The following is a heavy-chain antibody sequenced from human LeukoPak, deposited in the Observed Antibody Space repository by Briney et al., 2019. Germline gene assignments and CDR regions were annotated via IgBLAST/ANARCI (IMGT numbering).Heavy chain of an antibody. CDR2: IRYDGSNK. J-gene: IGHJ4*02. Sequence: GGSLRLSCAASGFTFSSYGMHWVRQAPGKGLEWVAFIRYDGSNKYYADSVKGRLTISRDNSKNTLYLQMNSLRAEDTAVYYCAKVGYTIFGVVSGAFDYWGQGTLVTVSS. CDR1: GFTFSSYG. CDR3: AKVGYTIFGVVSGAFDY. V-gene: IGHV3-30*02. D-gene: IGHD3-3*01.